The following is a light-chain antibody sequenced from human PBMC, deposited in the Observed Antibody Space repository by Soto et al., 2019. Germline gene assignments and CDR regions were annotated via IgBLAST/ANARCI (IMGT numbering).Light chain of an antibody. CDR1: QSIDNY. CDR2: AAS. V-gene: IGKV1-39*01. Sequence: DIQMPQSPPSLSASVGDIVTITCRTSQSIDNYFKWYQKQPGKAPKLLIYAASTLQSGVPSRFSASGSETDFTLTISSLQLEDFATYYCQQSYTTLFTFGPGTKVDI. J-gene: IGKJ3*01. CDR3: QQSYTTLFT.